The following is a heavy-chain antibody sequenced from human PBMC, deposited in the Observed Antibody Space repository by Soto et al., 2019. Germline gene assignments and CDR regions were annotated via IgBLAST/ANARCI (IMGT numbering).Heavy chain of an antibody. CDR2: IYYSGST. V-gene: IGHV4-59*01. CDR1: GVSISSYY. D-gene: IGHD2-2*01. CDR3: VRVVPAASYYYYYYYMDV. Sequence: SETLSLTCTVSGVSISSYYWSWIRQPPGKGLEWIGYIYYSGSTNYNPSLKSRVTISVDTSKNQFSLKLSSVTAADTAVYYCVRVVPAASYYYYYYYMDVWGKGTTVTVSS. J-gene: IGHJ6*03.